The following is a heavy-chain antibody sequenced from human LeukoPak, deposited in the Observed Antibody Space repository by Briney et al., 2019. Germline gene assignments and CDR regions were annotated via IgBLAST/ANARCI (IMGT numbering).Heavy chain of an antibody. CDR3: ARDQAGNHIDW. V-gene: IGHV1-2*06. J-gene: IGHJ4*02. Sequence: GASVKVSCKASGYTFTGYYMHWVRQAPGQGLEWMGRINPNSGGTNYAQKFQGRVTMTRDTSISTAYMELSRLRSDDTAVCYCARDQAGNHIDWWGQGTLVTVSS. CDR2: INPNSGGT. CDR1: GYTFTGYY. D-gene: IGHD1-14*01.